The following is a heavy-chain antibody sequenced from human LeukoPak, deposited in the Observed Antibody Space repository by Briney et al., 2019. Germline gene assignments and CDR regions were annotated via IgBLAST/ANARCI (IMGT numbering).Heavy chain of an antibody. Sequence: GGSLRLSCAASGFTLSTYSLNWVRQAPGKGLEWVSSISNSSLYIYYADSVKGRFTISRDNAKNSLFLQMNSLRAEDTAVYYCAREGDGYNSPIDYWGQGTLVTVSS. J-gene: IGHJ4*02. CDR1: GFTLSTYS. V-gene: IGHV3-21*01. D-gene: IGHD5-24*01. CDR2: ISNSSLYI. CDR3: AREGDGYNSPIDY.